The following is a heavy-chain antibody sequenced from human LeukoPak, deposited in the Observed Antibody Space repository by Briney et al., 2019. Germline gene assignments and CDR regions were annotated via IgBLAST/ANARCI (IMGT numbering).Heavy chain of an antibody. J-gene: IGHJ6*03. CDR3: ARDLLDDKRYYYYYMDV. V-gene: IGHV1-18*01. CDR1: GYTFTSYG. Sequence: GASVKVSCKASGYTFTSYGISWVRQAPGQGLEWMGWISAYNGNTNYAQKLQGRVTMTTDTSTSTAYMELRSLRSDDTTVYYCARDLLDDKRYYYYYMDVWGKGTTVTVSS. CDR2: ISAYNGNT.